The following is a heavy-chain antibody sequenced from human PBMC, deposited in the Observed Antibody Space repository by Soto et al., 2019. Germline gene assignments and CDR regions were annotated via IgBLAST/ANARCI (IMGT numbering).Heavy chain of an antibody. Sequence: SETLSLTCTVSGGSISSGGYYWSWIRQHPGKGLEWIGYIYYSGSTYYNPSPKSRVTISVDTSKNQFSLKLSSVTAADTAVYYGAGGGLPPFWGFAPGGQGTLVPVSS. CDR2: IYYSGST. CDR3: AGGGLPPFWGFAP. J-gene: IGHJ5*02. CDR1: GGSISSGGYY. V-gene: IGHV4-31*03. D-gene: IGHD1-26*01.